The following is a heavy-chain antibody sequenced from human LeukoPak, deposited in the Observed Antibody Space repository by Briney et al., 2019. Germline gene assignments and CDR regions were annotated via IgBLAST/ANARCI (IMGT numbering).Heavy chain of an antibody. V-gene: IGHV4-39*01. D-gene: IGHD6-19*01. CDR2: VYYSGIT. J-gene: IGHJ4*02. Sequence: SDTLSLTCTLSVGSISSIGDYCGWIPQPPGKGLEWIGRVYYSGITYYNPSLKSRDTISVDTSKTKFSLQLRTVTPGDTAVSYCDRPMSSGWYPNDYWGQGTLVTVSS. CDR3: DRPMSSGWYPNDY. CDR1: VGSISSIGDY.